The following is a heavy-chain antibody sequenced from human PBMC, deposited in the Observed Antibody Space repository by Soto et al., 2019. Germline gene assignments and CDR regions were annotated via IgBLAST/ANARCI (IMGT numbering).Heavy chain of an antibody. J-gene: IGHJ3*02. CDR3: ARGGGGYSGSYSAFDI. CDR2: IIPIFGTA. Sequence: SVKVSCKASGGTFSSYAISWVRQAPGQGLEWMGGIIPIFGTANYAQKFQGRVTITADESTSTAYMELSSLRSEDTAVYYCARGGGGYSGSYSAFDIWGQGTMVTVSS. D-gene: IGHD1-26*01. V-gene: IGHV1-69*13. CDR1: GGTFSSYA.